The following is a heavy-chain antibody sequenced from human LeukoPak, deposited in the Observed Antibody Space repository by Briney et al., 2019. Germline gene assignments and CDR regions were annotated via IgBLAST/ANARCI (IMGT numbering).Heavy chain of an antibody. J-gene: IGHJ6*04. CDR3: STGLWFGKYLDV. V-gene: IGHV1-2*02. Sequence: ASVKVSCKASGYTITGYYMHWVRQAPGQGLEGMGWINPNSGGTNYAQKFQGRVTMTEDTSTDTAYMELSSLRSEDAAVYYCSTGLWFGKYLDVWGKGTTVTISS. D-gene: IGHD3-10*01. CDR2: INPNSGGT. CDR1: GYTITGYY.